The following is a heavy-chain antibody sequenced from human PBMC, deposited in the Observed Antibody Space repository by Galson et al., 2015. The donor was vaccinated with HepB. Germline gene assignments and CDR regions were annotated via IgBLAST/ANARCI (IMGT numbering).Heavy chain of an antibody. CDR1: GYTFTSYY. CDR3: AREGGEVVGATHDAFDI. J-gene: IGHJ3*02. Sequence: SVKVSCKASGYTFTSYYMHWVRQAPGQGLEWMGIINPSGGSTSYAQKFQGRVTMTRDTSTSTVYMELSSLRSEDTAVYYCAREGGEVVGATHDAFDIWGQGTMVTVSS. D-gene: IGHD1-26*01. CDR2: INPSGGST. V-gene: IGHV1-46*01.